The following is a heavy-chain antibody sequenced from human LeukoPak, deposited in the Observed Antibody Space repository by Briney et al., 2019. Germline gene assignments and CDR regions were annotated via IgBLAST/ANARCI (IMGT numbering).Heavy chain of an antibody. J-gene: IGHJ4*02. CDR1: GYSISSGYY. V-gene: IGHV4-38-2*01. CDR2: IYHSGST. Sequence: SETLSLTCAVSGYSISSGYYWGWIRQPPGKGLEWIGSIYHSGSTYYNPSLKSRVTISVDTSKNQFSLKLSSVTAADTAVYYCARLLAADGSSSADYWGQGTLVTVSS. D-gene: IGHD6-13*01. CDR3: ARLLAADGSSSADY.